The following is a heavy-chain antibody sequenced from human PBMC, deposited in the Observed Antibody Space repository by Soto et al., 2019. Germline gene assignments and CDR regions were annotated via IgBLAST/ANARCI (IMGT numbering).Heavy chain of an antibody. D-gene: IGHD4-17*01. J-gene: IGHJ5*02. CDR3: ARTDYVDYIRWSLHP. CDR2: INPKSGDA. CDR1: GYTFTDNH. V-gene: IGHV1-2*02. Sequence: ASVKVSCKASGYTFTDNHIHWLRRTPGQGLEWMGWINPKSGDANYAQKFQGRVTMTSDASINLAYIEMTRLTSDDTAIYFCARTDYVDYIRWSLHPWGQGTLVTVSS.